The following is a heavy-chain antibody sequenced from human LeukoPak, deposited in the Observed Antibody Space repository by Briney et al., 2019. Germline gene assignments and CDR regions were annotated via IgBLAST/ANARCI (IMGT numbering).Heavy chain of an antibody. J-gene: IGHJ6*02. D-gene: IGHD1-14*01. CDR3: ARVTTSTKYYSGMDV. CDR1: GGSFSGYY. Sequence: PSEALSLTCAVYGGSFSGYYWSWIRQPPGKGREWIGEINHSGSTNYNPSLKSRVTIPVDTSKNQFSLKLSSVTAADTAVYYCARVTTSTKYYSGMDVWGQGTTVTVSS. CDR2: INHSGST. V-gene: IGHV4-34*01.